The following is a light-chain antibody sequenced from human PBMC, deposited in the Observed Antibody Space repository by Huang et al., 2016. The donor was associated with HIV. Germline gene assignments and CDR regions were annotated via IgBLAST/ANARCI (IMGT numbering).Light chain of an antibody. J-gene: IGKJ1*01. CDR2: AAS. V-gene: IGKV3-15*01. CDR1: QSVSSN. Sequence: EIVMTQSPATLSVSPGERATLSCQASQSVSSNLAWYQQKPGQAPRLRIYAASTRATGIPARFSGSGSGTEFTLTISSLQSEDFAVYYCQQYNNWPRTFGQGTKVEIK. CDR3: QQYNNWPRT.